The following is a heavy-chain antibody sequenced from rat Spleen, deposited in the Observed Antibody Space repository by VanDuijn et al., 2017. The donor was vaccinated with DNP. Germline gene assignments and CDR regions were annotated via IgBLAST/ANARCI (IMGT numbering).Heavy chain of an antibody. CDR3: ARGSSSIYWYFDF. CDR1: GFSFSDYY. V-gene: IGHV5-22*01. Sequence: EVQLVESGGGLVQPGRSLKLSCVASGFSFSDYYMAWVRQAPKKGLEWVAAISYEGSSTYYGDSVKGRFTIFRDYVKSSLYLQMDSLRSEDTATYYCARGSSSIYWYFDFWGPGTMVTVSS. D-gene: IGHD1-2*01. J-gene: IGHJ1*01. CDR2: ISYEGSST.